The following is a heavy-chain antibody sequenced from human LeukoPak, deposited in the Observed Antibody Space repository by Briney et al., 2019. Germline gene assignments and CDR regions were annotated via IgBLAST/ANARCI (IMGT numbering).Heavy chain of an antibody. CDR3: AKAPGYSSEDAFDI. V-gene: IGHV3-9*01. Sequence: GRSLRLSCAASGFTFDDYAMHWVRQAPGKGLEWVSGISWNSGGIGYADSVKGRFTISRDNAKNSLYLQMNSLRAEDTALYYCAKAPGYSSEDAFDIWGQGTMVTVSS. D-gene: IGHD6-19*01. J-gene: IGHJ3*02. CDR2: ISWNSGGI. CDR1: GFTFDDYA.